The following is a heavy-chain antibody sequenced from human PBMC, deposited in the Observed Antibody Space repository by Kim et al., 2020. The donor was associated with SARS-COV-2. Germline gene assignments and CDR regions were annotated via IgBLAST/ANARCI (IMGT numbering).Heavy chain of an antibody. D-gene: IGHD3-10*01. CDR3: HAYYSGFDY. V-gene: IGHV3-7*01. Sequence: GGSLRLSCAASGFTFSSYWMTWVRQAPGKGLEWVADIKDDGSEKNYVDSVKGRFTISRDNAKNSLYLQMNSLRAEDTAIYYCHAYYSGFDYWGQGTLVTVSS. CDR2: IKDDGSEK. J-gene: IGHJ4*02. CDR1: GFTFSSYW.